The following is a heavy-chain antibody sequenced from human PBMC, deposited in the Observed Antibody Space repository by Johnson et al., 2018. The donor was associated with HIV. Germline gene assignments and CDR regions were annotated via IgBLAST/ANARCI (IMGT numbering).Heavy chain of an antibody. J-gene: IGHJ3*02. Sequence: QVQLVESGGGVVQPGRSLRLSCAASGFTFNTYAMYWVRQAPGKGLEWVAIISYYGGNKYCADSVKGRFIISRDNARNTLYLQMNSLRTEDTAVYYCARDREYGLAWGWTLDIWGQGTMVTVSS. CDR2: ISYYGGNK. D-gene: IGHD2/OR15-2a*01. CDR3: ARDREYGLAWGWTLDI. CDR1: GFTFNTYA. V-gene: IGHV3-30*04.